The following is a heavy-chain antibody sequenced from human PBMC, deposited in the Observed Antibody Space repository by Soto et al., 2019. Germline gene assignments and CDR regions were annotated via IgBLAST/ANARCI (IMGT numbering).Heavy chain of an antibody. CDR3: ARVPFSSVGVADPPVGWFDP. J-gene: IGHJ5*02. V-gene: IGHV4-30-4*01. D-gene: IGHD3-3*01. CDR2: IFYTGST. Sequence: QVHLQESGPGLVKPSQTLSLTCTVSGGFVNSVNNYWSWIRQPPGKGLEWLGYIFYTGSTYYNPSIRSRITISIDPSKHRFSLKLTSVTAADTAVYYCARVPFSSVGVADPPVGWFDPWGQGTLVTVSS. CDR1: GGFVNSVNNY.